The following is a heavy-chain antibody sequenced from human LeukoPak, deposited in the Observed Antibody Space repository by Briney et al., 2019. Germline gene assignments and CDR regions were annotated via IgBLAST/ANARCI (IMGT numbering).Heavy chain of an antibody. J-gene: IGHJ6*02. CDR1: GGSISSGSYY. V-gene: IGHV4-61*02. CDR2: INTSGST. Sequence: SQTLSLTCTVSGGSISSGSYYWSWIRQPAGKGLEWIGRINTSGSTNYNPSLKSRVTISVDTSKNQLSLKLSSVTAADTAVYYCASIKSYYFGLDVWGQGTTVTVSS. CDR3: ASIKSYYFGLDV.